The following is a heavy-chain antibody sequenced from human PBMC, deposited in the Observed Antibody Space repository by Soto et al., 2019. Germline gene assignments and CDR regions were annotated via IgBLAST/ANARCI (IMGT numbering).Heavy chain of an antibody. J-gene: IGHJ4*02. CDR1: GFIFTSYA. V-gene: IGHV3-23*01. CDR2: INVDDST. CDR3: AKNSYFHS. Sequence: GGSLRLSCAASGFIFTSYAMSWVRQVPGKGLEWVSSINVDDSTYYTESVRGRFTVSRDNSKNTLYLQMNSLRAEDTALYYCAKNSYFHSRGRETLVPVPS.